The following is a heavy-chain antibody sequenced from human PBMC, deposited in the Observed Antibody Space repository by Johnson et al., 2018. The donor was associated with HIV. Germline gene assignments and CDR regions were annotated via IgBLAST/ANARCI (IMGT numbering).Heavy chain of an antibody. Sequence: QVQLVESGGGVVQPGGSLRLSCAASGFTFDDYGMSWVRQAPGKGLEWVSVIYSGGSTYYADSVKGRFTISRDSSKNTLYLQMNSLRAEDTAVYYCTKETRDSRSAFDVWGQGTMVTVSS. CDR3: TKETRDSRSAFDV. CDR2: IYSGGST. CDR1: GFTFDDYG. D-gene: IGHD6-13*01. V-gene: IGHV3-NL1*01. J-gene: IGHJ3*01.